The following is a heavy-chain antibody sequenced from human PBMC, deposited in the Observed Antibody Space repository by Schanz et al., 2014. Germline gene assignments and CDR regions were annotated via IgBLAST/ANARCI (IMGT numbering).Heavy chain of an antibody. V-gene: IGHV1-8*01. CDR3: AKDHAGSDILTALGN. J-gene: IGHJ4*02. D-gene: IGHD3-9*01. CDR1: GYNITSND. CDR2: MNPNSGNT. Sequence: QVHLVQSGAEVKKPGASVKVSCKASGYNITSNDVTWVRQATGQGLEWMGWMNPNSGNTGYAQKFQGRVTMTRNTSISTAYMELSSLRAEDTAVYYCAKDHAGSDILTALGNWGQGTLVTVSS.